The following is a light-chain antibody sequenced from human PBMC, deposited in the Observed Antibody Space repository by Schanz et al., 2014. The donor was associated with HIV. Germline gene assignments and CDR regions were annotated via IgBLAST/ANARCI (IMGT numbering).Light chain of an antibody. CDR1: QGISSW. J-gene: IGKJ1*01. CDR3: QQYDRSSWT. V-gene: IGKV1-12*01. CDR2: QAS. Sequence: DIQMTQSPSSVSASVGDRVTITCRASQGISSWLAWYQQKPGKAPKLLIYQASSLNIGVPSRFSGSGSGTEFTLTISSLQPDDFATYYCQQYDRSSWTFGLGTKVETK.